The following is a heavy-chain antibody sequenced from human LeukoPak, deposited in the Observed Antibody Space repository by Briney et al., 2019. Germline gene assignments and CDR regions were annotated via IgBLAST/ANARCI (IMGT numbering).Heavy chain of an antibody. V-gene: IGHV1-8*02. Sequence: ASVKVSCRASGYTFTSYDISWVRQATGQGLEWMGWMNPNSGNTGYAQKFQGRVTMTRNTSISTAYMELSSLRSEDTAVYYCARSFYDFWSGYYRNWFDPWGQGTLVTVSS. D-gene: IGHD3-3*01. CDR1: GYTFTSYD. CDR3: ARSFYDFWSGYYRNWFDP. CDR2: MNPNSGNT. J-gene: IGHJ5*02.